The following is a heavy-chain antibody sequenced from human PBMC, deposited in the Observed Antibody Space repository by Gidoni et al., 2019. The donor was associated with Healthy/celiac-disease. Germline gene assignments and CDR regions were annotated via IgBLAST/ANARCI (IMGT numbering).Heavy chain of an antibody. J-gene: IGHJ4*02. Sequence: EVQLVESGGGLVKPGGSLRLSCAASGFTFSSYSMNWVRQAPGKGLEWVSSISSSSSYIYYADSVKGRFTISRDNAKNSLYLQMNSLRAEDTAVYYCARDRIGFGDSYGLDYWGQGTLVTVSS. V-gene: IGHV3-21*01. CDR3: ARDRIGFGDSYGLDY. D-gene: IGHD5-18*01. CDR2: ISSSSSYI. CDR1: GFTFSSYS.